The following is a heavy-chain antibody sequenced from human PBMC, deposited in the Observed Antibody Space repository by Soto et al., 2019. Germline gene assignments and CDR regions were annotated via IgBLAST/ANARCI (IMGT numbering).Heavy chain of an antibody. D-gene: IGHD4-4*01. CDR1: GFSFSSYA. CDR2: ISARGGSS. J-gene: IGHJ4*02. CDR3: AKGSIEYSASVDN. V-gene: IGHV3-23*01. Sequence: DVQLLESGGGLVQPGGSLRLSCAASGFSFSSYAMVWVRQAPGKGLEWVSVISARGGSSYFADSLKGGFPISRDISKDVLSLEMNSLRAEDTAIYFGAKGSIEYSASVDNWGQGTLVLVSS.